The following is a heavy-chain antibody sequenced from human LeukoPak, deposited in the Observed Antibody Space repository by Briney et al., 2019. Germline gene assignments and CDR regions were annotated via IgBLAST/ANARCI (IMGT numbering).Heavy chain of an antibody. J-gene: IGHJ5*02. CDR1: GYTFTGYY. Sequence: ASVKVSCKASGYTFTGYYIHWVRQAPGQGLEWMGWINPNAGGTNYAQRFQGRVTMTRGTSVSTAYMELSSLTSDDTAVYYWARGVSAPLGRWFDPWGQGTLVTVSS. D-gene: IGHD3-16*01. CDR3: ARGVSAPLGRWFDP. CDR2: INPNAGGT. V-gene: IGHV1-2*02.